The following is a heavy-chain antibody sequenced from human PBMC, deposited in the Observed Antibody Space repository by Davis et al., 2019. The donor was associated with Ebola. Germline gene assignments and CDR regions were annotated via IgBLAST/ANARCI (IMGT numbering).Heavy chain of an antibody. V-gene: IGHV3-7*03. CDR3: VRFFFDL. J-gene: IGHJ4*02. Sequence: GESLKISCAASGFTFSSYSMNWVRQAPGKGLEWVANINQDGSEPKYVDSVKGRFTISRDNAKNSLFLQMNNLRAEDTATYYCVRFFFDLWGQGALVTVSS. CDR2: INQDGSEP. CDR1: GFTFSSYS.